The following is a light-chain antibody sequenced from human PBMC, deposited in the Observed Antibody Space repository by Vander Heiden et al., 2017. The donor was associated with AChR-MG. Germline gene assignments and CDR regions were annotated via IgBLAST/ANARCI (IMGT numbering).Light chain of an antibody. CDR3: NSRDSSGNHRGV. CDR1: SLRSYY. J-gene: IGLJ1*01. CDR2: GKN. Sequence: SSELTQDPAVSVALGQTVRITCQRDSLRSYYASWYQQKPGQAPVLVIYGKNNRPAGIPDRFSGSSSGNTASLTITGAQAEDEADYYCNSRDSSGNHRGVFGTGTKVTVL. V-gene: IGLV3-19*01.